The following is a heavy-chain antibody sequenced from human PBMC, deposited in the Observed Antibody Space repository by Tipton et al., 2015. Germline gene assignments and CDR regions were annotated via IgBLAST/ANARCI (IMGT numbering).Heavy chain of an antibody. J-gene: IGHJ4*02. CDR2: ISHSGNT. V-gene: IGHV4-38-2*01. CDR3: ACQDYDSLTRDYQTVDY. Sequence: TLSLTCAVSAYSISSDYYWGWIRQPPGKGLEWIGSISHSGNTYYNPSLKSRVTMSRDTSKNQFSLKLTSVTAADTAVYYCACQDYDSLTRDYQTVDYWCQGPLVTVSS. CDR1: AYSISSDYY. D-gene: IGHD3-9*01.